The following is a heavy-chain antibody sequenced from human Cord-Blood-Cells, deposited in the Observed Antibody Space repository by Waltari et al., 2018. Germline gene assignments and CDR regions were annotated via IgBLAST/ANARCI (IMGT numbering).Heavy chain of an antibody. CDR1: GFTFSSYW. CDR3: ARLAVTFAGYYYYYGMDV. D-gene: IGHD2-21*02. V-gene: IGHV3-7*01. J-gene: IGHJ6*02. CDR2: IKQDGSEK. Sequence: EVQLVESGGGLVQPGGSLRLSCAASGFTFSSYWMSWVRQAPGKGLEWVANIKQDGSEKYYVDSVKGRFTIARDNAKNSLYLQMNSLGAEDTAVYYCARLAVTFAGYYYYYGMDVWGQGTTVTVSS.